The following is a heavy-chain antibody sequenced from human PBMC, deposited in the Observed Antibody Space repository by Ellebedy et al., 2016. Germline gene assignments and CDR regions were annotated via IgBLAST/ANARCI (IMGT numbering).Heavy chain of an antibody. CDR3: ARLYSSSRGMDV. CDR1: GFTFTGYY. J-gene: IGHJ6*02. CDR2: INPNSGGT. D-gene: IGHD6-6*01. Sequence: ASVKVSCXTSGFTFTGYYIHWVRQAPGQGLEWMGWINPNSGGTNYAQKFQGWVTMTRDTSISTAYMELSRLRSDDTAVYYCARLYSSSRGMDVWGQGTTVTVSS. V-gene: IGHV1-2*04.